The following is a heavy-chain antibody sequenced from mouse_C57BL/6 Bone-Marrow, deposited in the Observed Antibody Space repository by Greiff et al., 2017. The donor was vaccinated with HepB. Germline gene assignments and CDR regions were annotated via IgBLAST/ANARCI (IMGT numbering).Heavy chain of an antibody. CDR1: GYTFTDYE. CDR2: IDPETGGT. J-gene: IGHJ3*01. CDR3: TRRGTGTSPWFAY. D-gene: IGHD4-1*01. V-gene: IGHV1-15*01. Sequence: VQLQQSGAELVRPGASVTLSCKASGYTFTDYEMHWVKQTPVHGLEWIGAIDPETGGTAYNQKFKGKAILTADKSSSTAYMELRSLTSEDSAVNYCTRRGTGTSPWFAYWGQGTLVTVSA.